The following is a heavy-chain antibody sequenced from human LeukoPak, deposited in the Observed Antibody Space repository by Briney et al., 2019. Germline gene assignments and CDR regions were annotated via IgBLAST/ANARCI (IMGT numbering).Heavy chain of an antibody. D-gene: IGHD4-17*01. CDR2: IYYSGST. V-gene: IGHV4-59*08. CDR1: GGSISSYY. Sequence: SETLSLTCTVSGGSISSYYWSWLRQPPGKGLEWIGYIYYSGSTNYNPSLKSRLTISVDASKNQFSLKLSSVTATDTAVYYCASLTTVTQAYFDSWGQGTLVTVSS. J-gene: IGHJ4*02. CDR3: ASLTTVTQAYFDS.